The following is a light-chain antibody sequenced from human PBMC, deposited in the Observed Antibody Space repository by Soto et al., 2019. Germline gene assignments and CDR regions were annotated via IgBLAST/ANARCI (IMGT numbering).Light chain of an antibody. CDR2: GNS. J-gene: IGLJ2*01. CDR3: QSYDSSLIVV. CDR1: SSNIGAGYD. V-gene: IGLV1-40*01. Sequence: QSVLTHPPSVSGAPGQRVTISCTGSSSNIGAGYDVHWYQQLPGTAPKLLISGNSNRPSGVPDRFSGSKSGTSASLAITGLQAEDEADYYCQSYDSSLIVVFGGGTKLTVL.